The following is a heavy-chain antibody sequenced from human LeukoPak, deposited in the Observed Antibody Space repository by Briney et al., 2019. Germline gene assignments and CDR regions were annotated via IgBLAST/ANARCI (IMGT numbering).Heavy chain of an antibody. CDR3: ARQIHSSGRSLDY. D-gene: IGHD6-19*01. CDR2: ISSSSSYI. V-gene: IGHV3-21*01. Sequence: GGSLRLSCAASGFTFSSYSMNWVHQAPGKGLEWVSSISSSSSYIYYADSVKGRFTISRDNAKNSLYLQMNSLRAEDTAVYYCARQIHSSGRSLDYWGQGTLVTVSS. J-gene: IGHJ4*02. CDR1: GFTFSSYS.